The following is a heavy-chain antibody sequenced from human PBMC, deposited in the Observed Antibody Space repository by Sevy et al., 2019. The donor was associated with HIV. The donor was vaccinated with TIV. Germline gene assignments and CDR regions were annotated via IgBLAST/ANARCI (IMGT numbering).Heavy chain of an antibody. V-gene: IGHV3-30-3*01. CDR2: ISFDGNNK. J-gene: IGHJ3*02. CDR3: ARASLPVSRYYDSSGYYKDDAFDI. CDR1: GFTFSTYV. D-gene: IGHD3-22*01. Sequence: GGSLRLSCAASGFTFSTYVMHWVRQAPGKGLEWVGLISFDGNNKNYADSVKGRFSMSRDDSKNTLYLQMNSLRAEDTAVYYCARASLPVSRYYDSSGYYKDDAFDIWGQGTLVTVSS.